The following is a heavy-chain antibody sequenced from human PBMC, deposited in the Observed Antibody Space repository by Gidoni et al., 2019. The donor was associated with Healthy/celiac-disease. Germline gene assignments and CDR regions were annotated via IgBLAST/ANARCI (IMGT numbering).Heavy chain of an antibody. CDR3: ARVIYYDSSGLDY. D-gene: IGHD3-22*01. CDR1: GYTFTSYD. CDR2: MKPNSGKT. V-gene: IGHV1-8*01. Sequence: QVQLVXXXAEVKKPGASVKVSCKASGYTFTSYDINWVPQATGQGLEWMGWMKPNSGKTGYAQKFQGRVTMTRNTSISTAYMELSSLRSEDTAVYYCARVIYYDSSGLDYWGQGTLVXVSS. J-gene: IGHJ4*02.